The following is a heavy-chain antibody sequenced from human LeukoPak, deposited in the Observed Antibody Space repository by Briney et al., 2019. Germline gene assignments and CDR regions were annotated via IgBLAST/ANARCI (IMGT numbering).Heavy chain of an antibody. J-gene: IGHJ5*02. CDR2: IYSGGST. CDR3: ASSLLYYDILTGYYPFFP. D-gene: IGHD3-9*01. CDR1: GFTASSNY. V-gene: IGHV3-66*01. Sequence: GGSLRLSCAASGFTASSNYMSWVRQAPGKGLEWVSVIYSGGSTYYADSVKGRSTISRDNSKNTLYLQMNSLRAEDTAVYYCASSLLYYDILTGYYPFFPWGQGTLVTVSS.